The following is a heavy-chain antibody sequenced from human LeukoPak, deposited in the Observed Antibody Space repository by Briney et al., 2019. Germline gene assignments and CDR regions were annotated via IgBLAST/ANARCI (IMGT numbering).Heavy chain of an antibody. V-gene: IGHV4-34*01. CDR3: ARDRRPNYDILTGYSRRGPFDP. Sequence: PSETLSLTCAVYGGSFSGYYWSWIRQPPGKGLEWIGEINHSGSTNYNPSLKSRVTISVDTSKNQFSLKLSSVTAADTAVYYCARDRRPNYDILTGYSRRGPFDPWGQGTLVTVSS. J-gene: IGHJ5*02. CDR1: GGSFSGYY. CDR2: INHSGST. D-gene: IGHD3-9*01.